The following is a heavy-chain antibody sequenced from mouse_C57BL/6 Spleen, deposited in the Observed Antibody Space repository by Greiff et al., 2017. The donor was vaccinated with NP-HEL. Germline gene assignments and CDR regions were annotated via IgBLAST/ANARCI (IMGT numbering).Heavy chain of an antibody. D-gene: IGHD2-5*01. V-gene: IGHV3-6*01. CDR2: ISYDGSN. J-gene: IGHJ4*01. CDR1: GYSITSGYY. CDR3: ARAPAYYSNYDAMDY. Sequence: ESGPGLVKPSQSLSLTCSVTGYSITSGYYWNWIRQFPGNKLEWMGYISYDGSNNYNPSLKNRISITRDTSKNQFFLKLNSVTTEDTATYYCARAPAYYSNYDAMDYWGQGTSVTVSS.